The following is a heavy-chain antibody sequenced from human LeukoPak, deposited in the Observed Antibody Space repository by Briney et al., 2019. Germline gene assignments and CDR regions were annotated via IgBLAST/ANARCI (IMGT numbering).Heavy chain of an antibody. D-gene: IGHD3-22*01. V-gene: IGHV3-74*01. J-gene: IGHJ4*02. CDR3: ARGHHYYDSSAYYY. CDR2: INSDGSTT. Sequence: GGSLRLSCAASGFTFISYWMHWVRQAPGKGLVWVSRINSDGSTTSYAASVKGRFTISRDTAKNTLYLQMNSLRAEDTAVYYRARGHHYYDSSAYYYWGQGTLVTVSS. CDR1: GFTFISYW.